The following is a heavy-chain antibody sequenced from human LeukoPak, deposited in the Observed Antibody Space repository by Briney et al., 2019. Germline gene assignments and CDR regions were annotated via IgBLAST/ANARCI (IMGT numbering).Heavy chain of an antibody. Sequence: SQTLSLTCTVSGGSISSGGYYWSWIRQPAGKGLEWIGRIYTSGSTNYNPSLKSRVTISVDTSKNQFSLKLSSVTAADTAVYYCARRGATTPGFDYWGQGTLVTVSS. J-gene: IGHJ4*02. V-gene: IGHV4-61*02. CDR1: GGSISSGGYY. D-gene: IGHD1-26*01. CDR2: IYTSGST. CDR3: ARRGATTPGFDY.